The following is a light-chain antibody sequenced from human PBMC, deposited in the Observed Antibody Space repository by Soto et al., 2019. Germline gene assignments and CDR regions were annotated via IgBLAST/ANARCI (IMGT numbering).Light chain of an antibody. CDR1: QSVSSY. CDR3: QQYNNWPLT. Sequence: EIVLTQSPATLSLSPGERATLSCRASQSVSSYLAWYQQKPGQAPRLLIYDASNRATGIPARFSGSGFGTDFTLTISSLQSEDFAVYYCQQYNNWPLTFGQGTRLEIK. CDR2: DAS. J-gene: IGKJ5*01. V-gene: IGKV3-11*01.